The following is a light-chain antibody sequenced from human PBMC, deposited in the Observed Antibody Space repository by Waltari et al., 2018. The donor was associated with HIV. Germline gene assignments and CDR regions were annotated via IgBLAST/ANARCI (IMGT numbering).Light chain of an antibody. CDR1: RSNIGSNT. CDR3: AAWDDSLNGVV. J-gene: IGLJ2*01. CDR2: STN. V-gene: IGLV1-44*01. Sequence: QSVLTPPPSASASPGPRVTISPSGSRSNIGSNTVNWYQHLPGTAPKLLIYSTNQRPSGVPDRCSGSKSGTSASLAISGLQSEDEADYYGAAWDDSLNGVVFGGGTKLTVL.